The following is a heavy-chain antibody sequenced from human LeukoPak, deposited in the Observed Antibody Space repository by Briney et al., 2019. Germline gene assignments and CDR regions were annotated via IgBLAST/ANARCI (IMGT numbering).Heavy chain of an antibody. CDR2: IYHSGST. J-gene: IGHJ5*02. Sequence: NPSETLSLTGAVSGGSISSSNWWSWVRQPPGKGLEWIGEIYHSGSTNYNPSLKSRVTISVDKSKNQFSLKLSSVTAADTAVYYCARVPYDFWSGRNWFDPWGQGTLVTVSS. D-gene: IGHD3-3*01. CDR3: ARVPYDFWSGRNWFDP. CDR1: GGSISSSNW. V-gene: IGHV4-4*02.